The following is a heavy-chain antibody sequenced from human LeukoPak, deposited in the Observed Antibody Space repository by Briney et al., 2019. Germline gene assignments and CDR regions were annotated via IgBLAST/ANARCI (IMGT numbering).Heavy chain of an antibody. D-gene: IGHD3-10*01. CDR1: GGSFSGYY. V-gene: IGHV4-34*01. CDR2: IYYSGST. Sequence: PSETLSLTCAVYGGSFSGYYWSWIRQPPGKGLEWIGSIYYSGSTYYNPSLKSRVTISVDTSKNQFSLKLSSVTAADTAVYYCARRKVRAQYYFDYWGQGTLVTVSS. CDR3: ARRKVRAQYYFDY. J-gene: IGHJ4*02.